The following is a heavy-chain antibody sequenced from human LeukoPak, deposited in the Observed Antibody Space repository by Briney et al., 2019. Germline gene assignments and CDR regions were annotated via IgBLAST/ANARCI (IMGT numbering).Heavy chain of an antibody. CDR2: IYSGGST. J-gene: IGHJ5*02. Sequence: GGSLRLSCAASGFTVSSNYMSWVRQAPGKGLEWVSVIYSGGSTYYADSVKGRFTISRHNSKNTLYLQMNSLRAEDTAVYYCARALRYCSGGSCYNWFDPWGQGTLVTVSS. D-gene: IGHD2-15*01. CDR1: GFTVSSNY. V-gene: IGHV3-53*04. CDR3: ARALRYCSGGSCYNWFDP.